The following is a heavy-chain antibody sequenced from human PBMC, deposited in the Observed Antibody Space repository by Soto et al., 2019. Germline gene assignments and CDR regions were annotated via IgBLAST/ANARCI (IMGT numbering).Heavy chain of an antibody. V-gene: IGHV3-7*04. Sequence: EVQLVESGGGLVQPGGSLRLSCAASGFTFSSYWMSWVRQAPGKGLEWVANIKQDGSEKYYVDSVKGRFTISRDNAKNSLYLQMNSLRAEDTAVYYCARDYGSGSYFRSTHFDYWGQGTLVTVSS. D-gene: IGHD3-10*01. CDR2: IKQDGSEK. J-gene: IGHJ4*02. CDR3: ARDYGSGSYFRSTHFDY. CDR1: GFTFSSYW.